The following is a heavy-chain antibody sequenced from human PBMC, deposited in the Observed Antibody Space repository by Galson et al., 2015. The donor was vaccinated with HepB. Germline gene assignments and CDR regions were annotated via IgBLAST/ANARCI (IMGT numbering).Heavy chain of an antibody. D-gene: IGHD6-13*01. CDR3: ARDGGYSSSWHDFQH. Sequence: SVKVSCKASGGTFSSYAISWVRQAPGQGLEWMGGIIPIFGTANYAQRFQGRVTITADESTSTAYMELSSLRSEDTAVYYCARDGGYSSSWHDFQHWGQGTLVTVSS. CDR1: GGTFSSYA. CDR2: IIPIFGTA. J-gene: IGHJ1*01. V-gene: IGHV1-69*13.